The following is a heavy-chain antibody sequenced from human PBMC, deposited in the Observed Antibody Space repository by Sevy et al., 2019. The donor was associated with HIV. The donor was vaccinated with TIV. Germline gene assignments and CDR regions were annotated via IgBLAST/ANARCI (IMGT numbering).Heavy chain of an antibody. CDR2: ISXXXXT. J-gene: IGHJ4*02. CDR1: GGXISGYY. D-gene: IGHD1-20*01. CDR3: ARSRVITGTFDY. V-gene: IGHV4-59*01. Sequence: SETLSLTCTVSGGXISGYYWSXIRQPPXXXLEWFGYISXXXXTNYNPSLKSRVTISVDTSKNEFSLKLXSVTAADTAVYXCARSRVITGTFDYWGQGTLVTVSS.